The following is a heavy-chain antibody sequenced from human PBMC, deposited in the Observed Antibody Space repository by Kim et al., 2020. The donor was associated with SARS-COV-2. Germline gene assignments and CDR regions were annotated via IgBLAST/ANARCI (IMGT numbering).Heavy chain of an antibody. CDR2: ISSSSSYI. CDR3: ARDPVQTPRGIAAPDY. J-gene: IGHJ4*02. D-gene: IGHD6-13*01. Sequence: GGSLRLSCAASGFTFSSYSMNWVRQAPGKGLEWVSSISSSSSYIYYADSVKGRFTISRDNAKNSLYLQMNSLRAEDTAVYYCARDPVQTPRGIAAPDYWGQGTLVTVSS. V-gene: IGHV3-21*01. CDR1: GFTFSSYS.